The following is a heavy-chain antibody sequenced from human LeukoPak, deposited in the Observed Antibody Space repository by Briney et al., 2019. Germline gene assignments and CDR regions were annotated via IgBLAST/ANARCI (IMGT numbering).Heavy chain of an antibody. CDR3: VKDLAARLDY. V-gene: IGHV3-30*18. J-gene: IGHJ4*02. CDR1: GFTFSSYG. Sequence: PGRSLRLSCAASGFTFSSYGMHWVRQAPGKGLEWVAVISYDGTNKNNADSVKGRFAISRDNSKNRLYLQMNSLRAEDTAVYYCVKDLAARLDYWGQGTLVTVSS. D-gene: IGHD6-6*01. CDR2: ISYDGTNK.